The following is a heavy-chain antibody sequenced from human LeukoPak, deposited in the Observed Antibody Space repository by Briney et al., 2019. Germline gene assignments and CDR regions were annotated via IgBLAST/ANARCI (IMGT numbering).Heavy chain of an antibody. D-gene: IGHD1-26*01. CDR1: GFTFSSYC. Sequence: GGSLRLSCAASGFTFSSYCMHWVRQAPGKGLVWVSRINSDGSSTSYADSVKGRFTISRDNAKNTLYLQMNSLRAEDTAVYYCGSALIGSGSYHDYWGQGTLVTVSS. J-gene: IGHJ4*02. V-gene: IGHV3-74*01. CDR2: INSDGSST. CDR3: GSALIGSGSYHDY.